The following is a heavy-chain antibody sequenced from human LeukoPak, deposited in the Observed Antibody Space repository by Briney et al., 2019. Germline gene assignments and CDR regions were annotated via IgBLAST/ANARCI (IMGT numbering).Heavy chain of an antibody. D-gene: IGHD2-21*02. J-gene: IGHJ4*02. CDR1: GYTFTSYG. V-gene: IGHV1-69*13. CDR3: ARAYRGDSPDY. CDR2: IIPIFGTA. Sequence: EASVKVSCKASGYTFTSYGISWVRQAPGQGLEWMGGIIPIFGTANYAQKFQGRVTITADESTSTAYMELSSLRSEDTAVYYCARAYRGDSPDYWGQGTLVTVSS.